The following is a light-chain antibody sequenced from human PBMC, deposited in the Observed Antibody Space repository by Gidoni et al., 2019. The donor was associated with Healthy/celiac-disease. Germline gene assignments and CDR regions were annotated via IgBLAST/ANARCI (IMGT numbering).Light chain of an antibody. J-gene: IGKJ3*01. CDR1: QSISSY. CDR2: AAS. Sequence: DIQMTHSPSSLSASVGDRVTITRRASQSISSYLNWYQQKPGKAPKLLIYAASSLQSGVPSRFSGSGFGTDFTLTISSLQPEDFATYYCQQSDSTLFTFGPGTKVDIK. V-gene: IGKV1-39*01. CDR3: QQSDSTLFT.